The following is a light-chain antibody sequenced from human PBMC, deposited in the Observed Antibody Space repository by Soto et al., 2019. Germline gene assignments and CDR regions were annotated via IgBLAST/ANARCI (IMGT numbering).Light chain of an antibody. V-gene: IGLV1-47*01. Sequence: QSVLTQPPSASGTPGQKVTISCSGSSSNIESNYVYWYQQLPGTAPKLLIYRNNQRPSGVPDRFSGSKSGTSASLAISGLQSEDEADYYCAAWDDSLTGVVFGGGTKLTVL. CDR2: RNN. J-gene: IGLJ3*02. CDR1: SSNIESNY. CDR3: AAWDDSLTGVV.